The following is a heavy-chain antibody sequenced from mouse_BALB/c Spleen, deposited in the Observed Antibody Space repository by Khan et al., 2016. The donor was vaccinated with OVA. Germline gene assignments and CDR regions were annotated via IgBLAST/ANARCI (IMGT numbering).Heavy chain of an antibody. J-gene: IGHJ3*01. CDR1: GYTFTSYW. CDR2: IFPGTGPT. Sequence: QVQLKESGAELVKPGASVTLSCPTSGYTFTSYWIQLVKQRPGQGLGWICQIFPGTGPTYYHENFKGTATLTVDTSSNTAYMQFSSLTSEDSAVYCCASGYFGNYEFDYWGQGTLVTVSP. D-gene: IGHD2-1*01. CDR3: ASGYFGNYEFDY. V-gene: IGHV1S132*01.